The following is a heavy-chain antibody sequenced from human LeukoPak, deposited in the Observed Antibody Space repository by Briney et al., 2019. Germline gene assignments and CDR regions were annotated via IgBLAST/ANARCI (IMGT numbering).Heavy chain of an antibody. Sequence: SETLSLTCTVSGVSISSYYWSWIRQPPGKGLEWIGYIYYSGSTNYNPSLKSLVTMSVYTCKNQFCLKLRSVTAADTAVYYCASGMATITPFDYWGQGTLVTVSS. CDR3: ASGMATITPFDY. D-gene: IGHD5-24*01. J-gene: IGHJ4*02. V-gene: IGHV4-59*03. CDR2: IYYSGST. CDR1: GVSISSYY.